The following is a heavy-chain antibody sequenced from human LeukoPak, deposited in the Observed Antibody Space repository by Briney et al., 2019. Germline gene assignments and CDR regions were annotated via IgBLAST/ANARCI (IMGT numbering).Heavy chain of an antibody. CDR1: GFTFSNYG. V-gene: IGHV3-15*01. J-gene: IGHJ3*02. CDR2: IKSKTDGGTT. Sequence: PGGTLRLSCAASGFTFSNYGMNWVRQAPGKGLEWVGRIKSKTDGGTTDYAAPVKGRFTISRDDSKNTLYLQMNSLKTEDTAVYYCTAWYYYDSSGYRGGAFDIWGQGTMVTVSS. D-gene: IGHD3-22*01. CDR3: TAWYYYDSSGYRGGAFDI.